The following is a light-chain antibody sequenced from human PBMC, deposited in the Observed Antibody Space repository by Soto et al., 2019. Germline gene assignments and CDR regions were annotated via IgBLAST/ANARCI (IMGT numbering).Light chain of an antibody. Sequence: QSVLTQPPSVSAAPGQKVTISCSGSSSNIGNNYVSWYQQIPGTAPKLLIYENNKRPSGIPDRFSGSKSGTSATLGITGLQTGDEADYYCGTWDSSLSAVVFGGGTKVTVL. CDR2: ENN. J-gene: IGLJ2*01. CDR1: SSNIGNNY. V-gene: IGLV1-51*02. CDR3: GTWDSSLSAVV.